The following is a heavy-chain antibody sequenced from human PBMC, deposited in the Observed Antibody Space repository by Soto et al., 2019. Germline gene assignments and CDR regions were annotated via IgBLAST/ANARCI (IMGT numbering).Heavy chain of an antibody. D-gene: IGHD3-10*01. J-gene: IGHJ4*02. CDR3: AHIFGSGSYYMPQRAGFVH. CDR1: GFSLTSSGEG. V-gene: IGHV2-5*02. CDR2: IFWDDEK. Sequence: SGATLVHPTQTLALPCTCSGFSLTSSGEGVGWIRQPPGKALEWLALIFWDDEKRYTPSLKTRLTITRDTSKDQVVLTMTNMDPLDTATYFCAHIFGSGSYYMPQRAGFVHWGQGALVTVSS.